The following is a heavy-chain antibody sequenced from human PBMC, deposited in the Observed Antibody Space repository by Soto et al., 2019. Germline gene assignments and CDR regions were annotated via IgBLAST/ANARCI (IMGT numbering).Heavy chain of an antibody. CDR1: GGFI. J-gene: IGHJ4*02. CDR2: IYNSGRY. Sequence: PSETLPLTCTVSGGFIWGWIRQSPDKGLEWIGYIYNSGRYNYNPSLESRLTISIDTSKNQFSLRLASVTAADTAVYYCARTLPNIQLFDSWSQGTLVTVSS. D-gene: IGHD1-1*01. V-gene: IGHV4-59*01. CDR3: ARTLPNIQLFDS.